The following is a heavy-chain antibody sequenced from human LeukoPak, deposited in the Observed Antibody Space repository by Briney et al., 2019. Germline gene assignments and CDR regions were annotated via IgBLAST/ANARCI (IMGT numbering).Heavy chain of an antibody. V-gene: IGHV3-30*01. CDR1: GFTFSSYA. CDR3: ARDNYNDHFDY. Sequence: GGSLRLSCAASGFTFSSYAMHWVRRAPGKGLEWVAVISYDGSNKYYADSVKGRFTISRDNSKNTLYLQMNSLRAEDTAVYYCARDNYNDHFDYWGQGTLVTVSS. J-gene: IGHJ4*02. D-gene: IGHD3-10*01. CDR2: ISYDGSNK.